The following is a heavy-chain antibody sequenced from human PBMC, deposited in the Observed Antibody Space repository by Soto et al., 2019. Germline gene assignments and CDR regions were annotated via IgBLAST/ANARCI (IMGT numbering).Heavy chain of an antibody. CDR2: IIAIFGTA. D-gene: IGHD2-15*01. CDR3: GRDFHDGGSGSWFDP. Sequence: SVKVSCKASGYSFISYAISWVRQAPGQGLEWMGGIIAIFGTASYAQKFQGRVTITADESTSTADMELSSLRSEDTAVYYCGRDFHDGGSGSWFDPWGQGTLVTVSS. V-gene: IGHV1-69*13. J-gene: IGHJ5*02. CDR1: GYSFISYA.